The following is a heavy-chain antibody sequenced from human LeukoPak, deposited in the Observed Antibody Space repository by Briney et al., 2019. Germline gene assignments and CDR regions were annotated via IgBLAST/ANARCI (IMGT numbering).Heavy chain of an antibody. V-gene: IGHV1-18*01. Sequence: ASVKVSCKTSGYTFTDYGITLVRQAPGQGLEWVGWISAYNGNRNYAQNFQDRVTMTTDRSTSTAYMDLRSLRSDDTAVYYCARYSGSRHDPFDFCGQGTMVTVSS. CDR1: GYTFTDYG. CDR3: ARYSGSRHDPFDF. J-gene: IGHJ3*01. D-gene: IGHD1-26*01. CDR2: ISAYNGNR.